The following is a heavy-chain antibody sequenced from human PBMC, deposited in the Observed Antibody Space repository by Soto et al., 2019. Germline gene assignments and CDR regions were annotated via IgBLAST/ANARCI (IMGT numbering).Heavy chain of an antibody. CDR1: GGSISSGDYY. J-gene: IGHJ4*02. CDR3: ATLGGSRTYYIAY. Sequence: TSETLSLTCTVSGGSISSGDYYWSWIRQPPGKGLEWIGYIYYSGSTYYNPSLKSRVTISVDTSKNQFSLKLSSVTAADTAVYYCATLGGSRTYYIAYWGQGTLVTVSS. D-gene: IGHD3-10*01. CDR2: IYYSGST. V-gene: IGHV4-30-4*01.